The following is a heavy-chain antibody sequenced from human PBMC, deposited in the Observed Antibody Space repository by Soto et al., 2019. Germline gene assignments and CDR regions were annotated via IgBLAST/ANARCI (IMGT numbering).Heavy chain of an antibody. CDR1: GFTLSSYS. D-gene: IGHD5-18*01. V-gene: IGHV3-30*04. J-gene: IGHJ6*02. CDR2: ISSDGTEK. Sequence: QVQLVESGGGVAQPGRSLRLFCAASGFTLSSYSLHWVRQSPGKGLEWVAAISSDGTEKHYADSVKGRFTISRDNSKNPLSLQWNSLRTEDTAVYYCARMFGFSYGPANRGMDVWGQGTTVTVSS. CDR3: ARMFGFSYGPANRGMDV.